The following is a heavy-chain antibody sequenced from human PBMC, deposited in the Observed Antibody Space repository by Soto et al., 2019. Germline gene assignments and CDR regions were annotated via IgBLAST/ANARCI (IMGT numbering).Heavy chain of an antibody. J-gene: IGHJ5*02. CDR1: GYTFTSYG. CDR2: IRTHNVNT. CDR3: ARGGTPIAL. D-gene: IGHD1-1*01. Sequence: HVQLVQSGAEVKKPGASVKVSCKASGYTFTSYGISWVRQAPGQGLEWLGWIRTHNVNTNYAHKLRGMVTLTTDTLTRTPSMELRSLRLDDTVVYSCARGGTPIALWGQGALVSVSS. V-gene: IGHV1-18*01.